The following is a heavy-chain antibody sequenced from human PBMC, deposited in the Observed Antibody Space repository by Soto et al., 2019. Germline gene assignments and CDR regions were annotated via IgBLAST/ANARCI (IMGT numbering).Heavy chain of an antibody. Sequence: PGGSMRLSCGASGFACGGCWRHWLRQATGKGLVWVSRIKSDGSSTSYADSVKGRFTISRDNAKNTLYLRMNSLRTEDTAVYYCARDETQTFRSFVHYYGVDVWGQGTTVTVSS. CDR1: GFACGGCW. D-gene: IGHD3-3*01. V-gene: IGHV3-74*01. CDR2: IKSDGSST. J-gene: IGHJ6*02. CDR3: ARDETQTFRSFVHYYGVDV.